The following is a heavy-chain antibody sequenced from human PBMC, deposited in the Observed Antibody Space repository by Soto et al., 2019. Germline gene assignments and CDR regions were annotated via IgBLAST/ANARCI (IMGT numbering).Heavy chain of an antibody. CDR3: AKGGYIYGLDP. J-gene: IGHJ5*02. Sequence: GGSLRLSCAASGFPFNTYAMSWFRQAPGKGPEWVSAISESGDNAFYADSVQGRFTISRDNSYNILYLQMNSLRAEDTALYFCAKGGYIYGLDPWGQGTRVTVSS. CDR1: GFPFNTYA. D-gene: IGHD5-18*01. V-gene: IGHV3-23*01. CDR2: ISESGDNA.